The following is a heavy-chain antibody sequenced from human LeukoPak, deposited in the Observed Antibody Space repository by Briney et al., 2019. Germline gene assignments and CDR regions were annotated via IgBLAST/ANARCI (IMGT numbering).Heavy chain of an antibody. J-gene: IGHJ4*02. CDR1: GYTFTSYY. Sequence: SVKVSCKASGYTFTSYYMHWVRQAPGQGLEWMGRIIPILGIANYAQKFQGRVTITADKSTSTAYMELSSLRSEDTAVYYCARAQTDYDYVWGSYPLDYWGQGTLVTVSS. CDR2: IIPILGIA. V-gene: IGHV1-69*04. D-gene: IGHD3-16*02. CDR3: ARAQTDYDYVWGSYPLDY.